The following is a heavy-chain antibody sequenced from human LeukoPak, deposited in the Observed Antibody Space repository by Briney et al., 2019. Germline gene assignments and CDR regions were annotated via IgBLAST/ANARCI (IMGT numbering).Heavy chain of an antibody. CDR2: IDPSDSYT. V-gene: IGHV5-10-1*01. J-gene: IGHJ4*02. Sequence: GESLKISCKTSGYNFNSHWISWVRQLPGEGLEWLGRIDPSDSYTNYNPSFQGHIIVSANSSISTAYLQWNSLRASDSGIYYCARKMSLGNSNSRAFDYWGQGTLVTVSS. CDR3: ARKMSLGNSNSRAFDY. CDR1: GYNFNSHW. D-gene: IGHD4-11*01.